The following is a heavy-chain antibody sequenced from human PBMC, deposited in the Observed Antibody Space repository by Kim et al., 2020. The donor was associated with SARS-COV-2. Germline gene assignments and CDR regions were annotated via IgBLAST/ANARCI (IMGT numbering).Heavy chain of an antibody. CDR2: INAGNGNT. D-gene: IGHD6-13*01. CDR1: GYTFTSYV. Sequence: ASVKVSCKASGYTFTSYVMHWVRQAPGQRLEWMGWINAGNGNTKYSQKCQGRVTITRDTFASTAYMELSSLRSEDTAVYYCARGRELAAAGTLSPFDYWGQGTLVTVSS. CDR3: ARGRELAAAGTLSPFDY. V-gene: IGHV1-3*01. J-gene: IGHJ4*02.